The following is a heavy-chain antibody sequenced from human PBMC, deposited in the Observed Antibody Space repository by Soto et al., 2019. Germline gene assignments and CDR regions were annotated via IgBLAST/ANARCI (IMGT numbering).Heavy chain of an antibody. CDR1: GFTFSNYW. J-gene: IGHJ4*02. Sequence: EVQLVESGGGLVQPGGSLRLSCAASGFTFSNYWMSWVRQAPGKGLEWVANIKQDGTEKNYVDSVRGRFTISRDNAKNSLGLQMNSLTAEDTAVYYCASVAIWGPGTLVTVSS. D-gene: IGHD5-12*01. V-gene: IGHV3-7*01. CDR2: IKQDGTEK. CDR3: ASVAI.